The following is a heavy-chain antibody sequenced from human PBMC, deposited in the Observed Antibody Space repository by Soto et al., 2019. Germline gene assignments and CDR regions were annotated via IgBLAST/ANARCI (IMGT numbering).Heavy chain of an antibody. CDR2: IYYGGST. CDR3: ARGGYYYENSGQGAYDY. Sequence: KTSETLSLTCTVSGGSISSGGYYWSWIRQHPGKGLEWIGYIYYGGSTYYNPSLKSRATIAGDTSKNQFSLKLSSVTAADTAVYYCARGGYYYENSGQGAYDYWGQGILVTVSS. D-gene: IGHD3-22*01. J-gene: IGHJ4*01. CDR1: GGSISSGGYY. V-gene: IGHV4-31*03.